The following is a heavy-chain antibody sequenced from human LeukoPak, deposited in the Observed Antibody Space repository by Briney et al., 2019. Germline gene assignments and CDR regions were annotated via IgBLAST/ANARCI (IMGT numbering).Heavy chain of an antibody. V-gene: IGHV3-7*03. D-gene: IGHD6-13*01. CDR1: GFPFSSLW. Sequence: PGGPLRLSCAASGFPFSSLWMSWVRQAQGKGREGLAKLKQDGSEKYYVDSVKGRFTISRDNSKNSLYLQMNSLRAEDTAVYYCARDREQLVLETEFDYWGQGTLVTVSS. J-gene: IGHJ4*02. CDR2: LKQDGSEK. CDR3: ARDREQLVLETEFDY.